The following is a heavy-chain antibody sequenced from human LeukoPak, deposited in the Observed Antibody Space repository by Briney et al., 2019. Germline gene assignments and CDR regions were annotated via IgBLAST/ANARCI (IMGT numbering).Heavy chain of an antibody. D-gene: IGHD3-10*01. Sequence: GGSLRLSCAASGFTFSSYSMNWVRQAPGKGLEWVSSISSSSSYIYYADSVKGRFTISRDNSKNTLYLQMNSLRAEDTAVYYCVRDQRWFGELCDIWGQGTMVTVSS. CDR2: ISSSSSYI. J-gene: IGHJ3*02. V-gene: IGHV3-21*01. CDR1: GFTFSSYS. CDR3: VRDQRWFGELCDI.